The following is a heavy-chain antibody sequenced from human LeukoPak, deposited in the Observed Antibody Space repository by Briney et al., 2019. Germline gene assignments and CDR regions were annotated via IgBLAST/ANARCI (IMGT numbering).Heavy chain of an antibody. CDR2: IGASGEST. J-gene: IGHJ3*01. CDR1: GFTFSAAA. V-gene: IGHV3-23*01. Sequence: GALELSCSTSGFTFSAAAMTWVRQAPGKGLEWVSLIGASGESTYYADSVKGRFTISRDNSKNTLSLQMNSLRVEDTAMYFCAKDIQLSTWGLGTMVTVSS. D-gene: IGHD5-24*01. CDR3: AKDIQLST.